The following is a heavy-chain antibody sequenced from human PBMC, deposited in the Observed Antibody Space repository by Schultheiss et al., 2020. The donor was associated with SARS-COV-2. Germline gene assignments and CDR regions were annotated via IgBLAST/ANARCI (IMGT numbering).Heavy chain of an antibody. CDR2: IIPIFGTA. Sequence: KISCKASGGTFSSYAISWVRQAPGQGLEWMGGIIPIFGTANYAQKFQGRVTMTTDTSTNTAYMDLRSLRSDDTAVYYCARMGYYYYAMDVWGQGTTVTVSS. V-gene: IGHV1-69*05. CDR3: ARMGYYYYAMDV. CDR1: GGTFSSYA. J-gene: IGHJ6*02.